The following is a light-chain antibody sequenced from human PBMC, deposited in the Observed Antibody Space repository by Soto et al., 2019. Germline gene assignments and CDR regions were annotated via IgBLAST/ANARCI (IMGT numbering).Light chain of an antibody. J-gene: IGKJ5*01. CDR1: QSVSSSY. CDR2: GAS. CDR3: QQYGTSEII. Sequence: EIVLTHSPGTLSLSPWERATLSCRSSQSVSSSYLAWYQQKPGQAPRLLIYGASSRATGIPDRFSGSGSGTDFTLTISRLEPEDFAVYYCQQYGTSEIIFGQGTRLEIK. V-gene: IGKV3-20*01.